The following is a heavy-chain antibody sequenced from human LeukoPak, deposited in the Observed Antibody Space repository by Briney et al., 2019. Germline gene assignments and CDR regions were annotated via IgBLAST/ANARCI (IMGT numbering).Heavy chain of an antibody. D-gene: IGHD2-15*01. V-gene: IGHV3-23*01. CDR2: ISRGGDVT. Sequence: PGGSLRLSCAASGFTFSNAWMSWVRQAPGKGLEWVSLISRGGDVTYYADSVKGRFTISRDSSKNTLYLQMHSLRAEDTAVYYCAARPGEVAVPYDYWGQGTLVTVSS. CDR3: AARPGEVAVPYDY. J-gene: IGHJ4*02. CDR1: GFTFSNAW.